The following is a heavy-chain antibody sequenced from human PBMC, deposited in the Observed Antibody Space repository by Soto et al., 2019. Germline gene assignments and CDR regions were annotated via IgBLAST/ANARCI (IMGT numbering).Heavy chain of an antibody. Sequence: GGSLRLSCAASGFTVSSNDMSWVRQAPGKGLEWVSVINGGGSTYYADSVKGRFTISRDNSKNTLYLQMNSLRAEDTAVYYCAREASTIIRYYFDFWGQGTLVTVSS. CDR3: AREASTIIRYYFDF. V-gene: IGHV3-66*01. J-gene: IGHJ4*02. CDR1: GFTVSSND. CDR2: INGGGST. D-gene: IGHD5-12*01.